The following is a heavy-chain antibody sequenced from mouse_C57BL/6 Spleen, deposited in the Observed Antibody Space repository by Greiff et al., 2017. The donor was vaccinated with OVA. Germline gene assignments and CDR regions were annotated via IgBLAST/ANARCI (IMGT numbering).Heavy chain of an antibody. CDR2: IDPETGGT. V-gene: IGHV1-15*01. CDR1: GYTFTDYE. J-gene: IGHJ4*01. D-gene: IGHD1-2*01. Sequence: QVQLKESGAELVRPGASVTLSCKASGYTFTDYEMHWVKQTPVHGLEWIGAIDPETGGTAYNQKFKGKAILTADKSSSTAYMELRSLTSEDSAVYYWTRGGSYYYAMDYWGQGTSVTVSS. CDR3: TRGGSYYYAMDY.